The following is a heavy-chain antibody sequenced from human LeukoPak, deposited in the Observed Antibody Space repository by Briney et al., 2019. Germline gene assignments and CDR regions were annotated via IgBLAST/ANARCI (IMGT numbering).Heavy chain of an antibody. CDR1: GFTFGDYA. Sequence: HPGGSLRLSCTASGFTFGDYAMSWVRQAPGEGLEWVGFIRSKAYGGTTEYAASVKGRFTISRDDSKSIAYLQMNSLKTEDTAVYYCTRVRIAVAGRGRYFDYWGQGTLVTVSS. CDR2: IRSKAYGGTT. D-gene: IGHD6-19*01. V-gene: IGHV3-49*04. CDR3: TRVRIAVAGRGRYFDY. J-gene: IGHJ4*02.